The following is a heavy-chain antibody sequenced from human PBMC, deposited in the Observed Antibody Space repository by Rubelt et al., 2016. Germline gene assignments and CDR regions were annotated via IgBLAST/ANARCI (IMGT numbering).Heavy chain of an antibody. CDR3: ARLGSGWYFDY. J-gene: IGHJ4*02. CDR1: GFTVSSSC. D-gene: IGHD6-19*01. V-gene: IGHV3-66*01. Sequence: EVQLVESGGGLVQPGGSLRLSCAASGFTVSSSCMSWVRQAPGRGLEWVSLLYSGGGTAYADSVKGRFTISRDNSKNTLYLQINSLRADDTAVYYCARLGSGWYFDYWGQGTLVTVSS. CDR2: LYSGGGT.